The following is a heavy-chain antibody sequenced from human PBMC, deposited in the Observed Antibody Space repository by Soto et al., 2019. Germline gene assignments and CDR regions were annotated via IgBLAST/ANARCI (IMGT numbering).Heavy chain of an antibody. D-gene: IGHD6-25*01. CDR3: ARAGVAAAGSGEYAMDV. V-gene: IGHV1-2*02. J-gene: IGHJ6*02. CDR2: INPNSGAT. Sequence: QVQMVQSGAEVKEPGASVKVSCKASGYTFTAYYIHWVRQAPGQGLEWMGWINPNSGATKHAQKFQGRVTMTSDSPIRIANMELSSLRSDDTAVYYCARAGVAAAGSGEYAMDVWGQGTTVTVSS. CDR1: GYTFTAYY.